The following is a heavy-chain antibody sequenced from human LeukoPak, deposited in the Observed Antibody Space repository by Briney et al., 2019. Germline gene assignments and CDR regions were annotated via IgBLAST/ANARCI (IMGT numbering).Heavy chain of an antibody. D-gene: IGHD1-26*01. CDR1: GFTFSVYS. V-gene: IGHV3-21*01. J-gene: IGHJ6*03. CDR3: ARDMGGLGYYYYMDV. Sequence: GGSLRLSCATSGFTFSVYSINWVRQAPGKGLEWVSSISRSGTLIYYADSVKGRFTISRDNAENSLYLQMNSLRAEDTAVYYCARDMGGLGYYYYMDVWGKGTTVTVSS. CDR2: ISRSGTLI.